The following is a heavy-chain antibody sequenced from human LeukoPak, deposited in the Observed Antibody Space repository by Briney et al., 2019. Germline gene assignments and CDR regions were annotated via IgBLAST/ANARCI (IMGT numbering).Heavy chain of an antibody. CDR2: IYYSGST. Sequence: SSETLSLTCTVSGGSISSSSYYWGWIRQPQGKGLEWCGSIYYSGSTYYNPSLKRRVTISVDTSKNQFALKLSSVTAADTAVYYCARHRGGYDILTGYYSDWFDPWGQGTLVTVSS. D-gene: IGHD3-9*01. CDR1: GGSISSSSYY. J-gene: IGHJ5*02. CDR3: ARHRGGYDILTGYYSDWFDP. V-gene: IGHV4-39*01.